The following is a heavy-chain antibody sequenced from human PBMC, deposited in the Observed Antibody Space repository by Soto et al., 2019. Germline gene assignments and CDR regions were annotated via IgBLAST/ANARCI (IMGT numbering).Heavy chain of an antibody. CDR2: ISAYNGNT. CDR1: GYTFTSYG. D-gene: IGHD2-15*01. J-gene: IGHJ6*02. Sequence: XSVKVSCKASGYTFTSYGISWVRQAPGQGLEWMGWISAYNGNTNYAQKLQGRVTMTTDTSTSTAYMELRSLRSDDTAVYYCAREWKLGYCSGGSCYQHYGMDVWGQGTTVTVSS. V-gene: IGHV1-18*01. CDR3: AREWKLGYCSGGSCYQHYGMDV.